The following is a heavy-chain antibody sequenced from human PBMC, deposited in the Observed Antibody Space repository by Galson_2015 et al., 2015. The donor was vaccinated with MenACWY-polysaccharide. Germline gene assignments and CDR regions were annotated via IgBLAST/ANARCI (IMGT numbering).Heavy chain of an antibody. CDR1: GYKFTSYD. CDR2: MNPNSGNT. J-gene: IGHJ4*02. CDR3: ARVIAPKYTFADS. V-gene: IGHV1-8*01. D-gene: IGHD2-21*01. Sequence: SVKVSCKASGYKFTSYDINWVRQATGQGLEWMGWMNPNSGNTGYAQKFQGRVTMTSNSAITTAYMELSSLRSEDTAVYYCARVIAPKYTFADSWGQGTLVTVSS.